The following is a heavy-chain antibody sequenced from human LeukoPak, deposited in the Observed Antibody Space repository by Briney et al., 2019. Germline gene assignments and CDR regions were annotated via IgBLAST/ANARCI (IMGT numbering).Heavy chain of an antibody. Sequence: VASVKVSCKASGYTFTSYAMHWVRQAPGQRLEWMGWINAGNGNTKYSQKFQGRVTITADESTSTAYMELSSLRSEDTAVYYCARGPLWDYDILTGYYTPPDYWGQGTLVTVSS. V-gene: IGHV1-3*01. CDR2: INAGNGNT. CDR1: GYTFTSYA. J-gene: IGHJ4*02. CDR3: ARGPLWDYDILTGYYTPPDY. D-gene: IGHD3-9*01.